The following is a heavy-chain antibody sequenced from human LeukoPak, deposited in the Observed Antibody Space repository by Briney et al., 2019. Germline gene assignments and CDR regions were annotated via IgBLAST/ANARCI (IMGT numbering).Heavy chain of an antibody. V-gene: IGHV4-34*01. J-gene: IGHJ5*02. CDR3: ASRRGATRT. CDR2: INHSGST. Sequence: SETLSLTCAVSGGSISSGGYSWSWIRQPPGKGLEWIGEINHSGSTNYNPSLKSRVTISVDTSKNQFSLKLSSVTAADTAVYYCASRRGATRTWGQGTLVTVSS. D-gene: IGHD1-26*01. CDR1: GGSISSGGYS.